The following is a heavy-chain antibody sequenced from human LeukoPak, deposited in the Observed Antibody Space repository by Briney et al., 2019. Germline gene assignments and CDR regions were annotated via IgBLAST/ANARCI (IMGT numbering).Heavy chain of an antibody. CDR2: IYYSGST. CDR1: GGSISSYY. V-gene: IGHV4-59*08. Sequence: SGTLSLTCTVSGGSISSYYWSWIRQPPGKGLEWIGYIYYSGSTNYNPSLKSRVTISVDTSKNQFSLKLSSVTAADTAVYYCARVGYYDFWSGHDYFDYWGRGTLVTVSS. CDR3: ARVGYYDFWSGHDYFDY. J-gene: IGHJ4*02. D-gene: IGHD3-3*01.